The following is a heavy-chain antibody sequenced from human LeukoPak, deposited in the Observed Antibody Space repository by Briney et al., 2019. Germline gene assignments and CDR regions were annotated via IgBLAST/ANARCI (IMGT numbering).Heavy chain of an antibody. J-gene: IGHJ4*02. CDR3: AKDGYSGYDPRGDLGDY. CDR1: GFTFSSYP. CDR2: ISGSGGST. Sequence: GGSLRLSCAASGFTFSSYPMSWVRQAPGKGLEWVSAISGSGGSTYYADSVKGRFTISRDNSKNTLYLQMNSLRAEDTAVYYCAKDGYSGYDPRGDLGDYWGRGTLVTVSS. D-gene: IGHD5-12*01. V-gene: IGHV3-23*01.